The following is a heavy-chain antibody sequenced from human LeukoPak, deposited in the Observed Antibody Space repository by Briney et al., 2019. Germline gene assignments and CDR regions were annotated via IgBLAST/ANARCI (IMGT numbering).Heavy chain of an antibody. V-gene: IGHV4-61*08. CDR3: ATGVGSGYSNPFDY. Sequence: ASETLSLTCTVSGGSISNGDHYWSWIRQHPGKGLEWIGYIYYSGSTNYNPSLKSRVTISVDTSKSQFSLKLSSVTAADTAVYYCATGVGSGYSNPFDYWGQGTLVTVSS. CDR2: IYYSGST. J-gene: IGHJ4*02. D-gene: IGHD4-11*01. CDR1: GGSISNGDHY.